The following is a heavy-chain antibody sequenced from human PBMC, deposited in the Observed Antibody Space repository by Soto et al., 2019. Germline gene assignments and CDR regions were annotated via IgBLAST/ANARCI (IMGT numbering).Heavy chain of an antibody. CDR1: GGTFSSYA. D-gene: IGHD3-22*01. J-gene: IGHJ5*02. V-gene: IGHV1-69*06. CDR2: IIPIFGTA. CDR3: ARLSSSGYYPLHKWFDP. Sequence: QVQLVQSGAEVKKPGSSVKVSCKASGGTFSSYAISWVRQAPGQGLEWMGGIIPIFGTANYAQKFQGRVTITADKSTSTAYMELSSLRSEDTAVYYCARLSSSGYYPLHKWFDPWGQGTLVTVSS.